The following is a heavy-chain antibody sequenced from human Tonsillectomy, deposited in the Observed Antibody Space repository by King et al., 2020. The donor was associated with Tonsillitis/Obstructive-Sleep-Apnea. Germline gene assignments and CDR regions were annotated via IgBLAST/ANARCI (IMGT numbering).Heavy chain of an antibody. CDR3: ARGASGSSSWYPEYFQH. D-gene: IGHD6-13*01. Sequence: VQLVESGGGVVQPGRSLRLSCAASGFTFSSYGMHWVRQAPGKGLEWVAVIWYDGSNKYYADSVKGRFTISRDNSKNTLYLQMNSLRAEDTGVYYCARGASGSSSWYPEYFQHWGQGTLVTVSS. CDR2: IWYDGSNK. J-gene: IGHJ1*01. CDR1: GFTFSSYG. V-gene: IGHV3-33*01.